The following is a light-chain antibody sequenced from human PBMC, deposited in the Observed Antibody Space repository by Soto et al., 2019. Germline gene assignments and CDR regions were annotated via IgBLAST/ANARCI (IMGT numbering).Light chain of an antibody. CDR2: ADS. Sequence: EIVLTQSPGTLSLSPGKRATLSCRASQSVSGYIGWYQQKPGQAPRLLIYADSNRATGIPARFSGSGSGTDFTLTISSLEPEDFSVYYCQQRYNWPITFGQGTRLEIK. V-gene: IGKV3-11*01. J-gene: IGKJ5*01. CDR1: QSVSGY. CDR3: QQRYNWPIT.